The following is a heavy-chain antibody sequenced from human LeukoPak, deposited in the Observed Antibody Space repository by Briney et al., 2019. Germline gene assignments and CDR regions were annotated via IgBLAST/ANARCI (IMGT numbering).Heavy chain of an antibody. CDR3: ARDGGLNTNFDY. J-gene: IGHJ4*02. Sequence: GGSLRLSCAASGFTFSTFAMSWVRQAPGMGLEWVSALSAGVTHYADSVRGRFSIFAADSENTVYLQMNRLRAEDTAVYYCARDGGLNTNFDYWGQGTLVTVSS. CDR1: GFTFSTFA. CDR2: LSAGVT. V-gene: IGHV3-23*01. D-gene: IGHD2-15*01.